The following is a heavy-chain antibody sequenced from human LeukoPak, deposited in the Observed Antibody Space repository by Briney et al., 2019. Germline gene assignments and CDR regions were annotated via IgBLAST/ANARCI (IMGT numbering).Heavy chain of an antibody. D-gene: IGHD5-24*01. J-gene: IGHJ4*02. CDR3: ARGGYNVDY. V-gene: IGHV4-59*01. Sequence: PSETLSLTCTVSGGSISSYYWSWIRQPPGKGLEWIGYIYYSGSTNCNPSLKSRVTISVDTSKNQFSLKLSSVTAADTAVYYCARGGYNVDYWGQGTLVTVSS. CDR2: IYYSGST. CDR1: GGSISSYY.